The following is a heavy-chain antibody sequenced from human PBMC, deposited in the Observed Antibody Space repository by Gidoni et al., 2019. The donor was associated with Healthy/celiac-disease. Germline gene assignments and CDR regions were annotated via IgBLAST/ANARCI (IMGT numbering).Heavy chain of an antibody. J-gene: IGHJ4*02. CDR2: ISWNSGSI. V-gene: IGHV3-9*01. Sequence: EVQLVESGGGLVQPGRSLRRPCAASGFTVDDYAMLWVRQAPGKGPEWVSGISWNSGSIGYADSVKGRFTISRDNAKNSLYLQMNSLRAEDTALYYCAKIHSGYDPSDYWGQGTLVTVSS. D-gene: IGHD5-12*01. CDR3: AKIHSGYDPSDY. CDR1: GFTVDDYA.